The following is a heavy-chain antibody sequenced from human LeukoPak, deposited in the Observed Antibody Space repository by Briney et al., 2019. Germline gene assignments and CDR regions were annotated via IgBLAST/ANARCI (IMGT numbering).Heavy chain of an antibody. J-gene: IGHJ4*02. CDR2: ISYDGTNK. Sequence: GGSLRLSCAASEFTFSNYGMHWVRQAPGKGLEWVAVISYDGTNKYYADSVKGRFTISRDNSNNTLYLQMNSLRAEDTAVYYCARDYPIDYWGQGTLVTVSS. CDR1: EFTFSNYG. V-gene: IGHV3-30*03. CDR3: ARDYPIDY.